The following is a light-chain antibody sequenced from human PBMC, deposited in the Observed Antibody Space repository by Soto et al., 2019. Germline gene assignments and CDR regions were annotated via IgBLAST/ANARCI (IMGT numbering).Light chain of an antibody. Sequence: QSALTQPASVSGSPGQSITISCTGTSSDVGGYNYVSWYQQHPGKAPKLMIYDVSNRPSGVSNRFSGSKSGNTASLTISGLQAEDEAEYYCSPYTSSSLHVFGTGTKVTVL. CDR3: SPYTSSSLHV. CDR1: SSDVGGYNY. CDR2: DVS. J-gene: IGLJ1*01. V-gene: IGLV2-14*03.